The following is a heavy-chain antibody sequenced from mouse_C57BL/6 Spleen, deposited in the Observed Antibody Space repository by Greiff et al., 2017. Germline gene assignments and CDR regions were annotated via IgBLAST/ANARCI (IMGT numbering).Heavy chain of an antibody. CDR1: GFNIKDDY. Sequence: EVQVVESGAELVRPGASVKLSCTASGFNIKDDYMHWVKQRPEQGLEWIGWIDPENGDTEYASKFQGKATITADTSSNTAYLQLSSLTSEDTAVYYCTLPFSYWGQGTLVTVSA. V-gene: IGHV14-4*01. CDR2: IDPENGDT. J-gene: IGHJ3*01. CDR3: TLPFSY.